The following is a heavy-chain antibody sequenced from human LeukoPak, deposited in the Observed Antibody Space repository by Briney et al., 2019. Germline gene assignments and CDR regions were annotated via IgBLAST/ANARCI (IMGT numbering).Heavy chain of an antibody. D-gene: IGHD3-3*01. V-gene: IGHV1-8*01. Sequence: EASVKVSCKASGYTFTSYDINWVRQATGQGLEWMGWMNPNSGSTGYAQKFQGRVTMTRNTSISTAYMELSSLRSEDTAVYYCARGASRGMKWLLFSTWGQGTLVTVSS. CDR2: MNPNSGST. CDR3: ARGASRGMKWLLFST. J-gene: IGHJ4*02. CDR1: GYTFTSYD.